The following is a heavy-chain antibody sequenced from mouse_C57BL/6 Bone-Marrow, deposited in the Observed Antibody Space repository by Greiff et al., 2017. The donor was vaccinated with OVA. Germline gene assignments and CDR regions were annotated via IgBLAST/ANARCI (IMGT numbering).Heavy chain of an antibody. V-gene: IGHV2-5*01. D-gene: IGHD2-1*01. CDR2: IWRGGST. J-gene: IGHJ1*03. CDR3: AKNTMVTPYWYFDV. Sequence: VHLVESGPGLVQPSQSLSITCTVSGFSLTSYGVHWVRQSPGTGLEWLGVIWRGGSTDYNAAFMSRLSITKDNSKSHVFFKMISLQADDTAIYYCAKNTMVTPYWYFDVWGTGTTVTVSS. CDR1: GFSLTSYG.